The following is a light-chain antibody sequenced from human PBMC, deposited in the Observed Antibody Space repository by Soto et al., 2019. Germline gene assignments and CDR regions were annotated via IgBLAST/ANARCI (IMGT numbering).Light chain of an antibody. Sequence: MTQSPATLSVSPGERVSLSCRASQSISTNLAWYQQKPGQAPRLLIYGASTRDTHIPDRFSGTGSETEFTLSVSSLQSVDFAIYYCQQYYDWPLVTFGGGTRVEI. V-gene: IGKV3-15*01. CDR1: QSISTN. CDR2: GAS. J-gene: IGKJ4*01. CDR3: QQYYDWPLVT.